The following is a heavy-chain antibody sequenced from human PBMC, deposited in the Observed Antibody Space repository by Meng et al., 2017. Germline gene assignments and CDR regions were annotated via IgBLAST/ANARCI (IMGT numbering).Heavy chain of an antibody. Sequence: QGHRVQSGAEVKKPGSSVKVSCKASGGTFSSYAISWVRQAPGQGLEWMGGIIPIFGTANYAQKFQGRVTITADKSTSTAYMELSSLRSEDTAVYYCASTYYYDSSGYGGFGYWGQGTLVTVSS. J-gene: IGHJ4*02. CDR2: IIPIFGTA. V-gene: IGHV1-69*06. CDR3: ASTYYYDSSGYGGFGY. D-gene: IGHD3-22*01. CDR1: GGTFSSYA.